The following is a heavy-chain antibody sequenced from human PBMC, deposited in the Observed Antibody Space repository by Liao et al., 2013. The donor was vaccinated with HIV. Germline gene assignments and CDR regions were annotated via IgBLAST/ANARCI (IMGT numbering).Heavy chain of an antibody. V-gene: IGHV4-59*01. Sequence: QVQLQESGSGLVKPSETLSLTCTVSGGSITNYYWTWIRQPPGKGLEWIGYIFYSGTTNYNPSLKSRVTISVDTSKNQFSLKLSSVTAADTAVYYCARVQYSSRGPINYHYYMDLWGEREPRSPSP. D-gene: IGHD6-13*01. CDR2: IFYSGTT. J-gene: IGHJ6*03. CDR3: ARVQYSSRGPINYHYYMDL. CDR1: GGSITNYY.